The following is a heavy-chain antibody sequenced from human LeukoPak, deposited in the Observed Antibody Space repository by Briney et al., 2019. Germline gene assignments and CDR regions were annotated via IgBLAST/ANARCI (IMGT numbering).Heavy chain of an antibody. V-gene: IGHV3-53*01. Sequence: GGSLRLSCAASGFTVSTNYMNWVRQAPGKGLEWVSILYSGSDTYYADSVEGRFIISRDSSKNTLSLQMNDLRAEDTAVYYCARVGHHFHWYLDRWGRGTLVTVSS. D-gene: IGHD3-3*02. J-gene: IGHJ2*01. CDR1: GFTVSTNY. CDR2: LYSGSDT. CDR3: ARVGHHFHWYLDR.